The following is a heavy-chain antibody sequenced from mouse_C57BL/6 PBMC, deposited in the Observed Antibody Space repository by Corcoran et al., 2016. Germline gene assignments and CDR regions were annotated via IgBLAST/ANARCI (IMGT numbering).Heavy chain of an antibody. Sequence: QVQLKQSGAELVRPGASVKLSCKASGYTFTDYYINWVKQRPGQGLAWIARIYPGSGNTYYNEKFKGKATLTAEKSSSTAYMQLSSLTSEDSAVYFCARRGYYGSSQSYWYFDVWGTGTTVTVSS. V-gene: IGHV1-76*01. CDR3: ARRGYYGSSQSYWYFDV. D-gene: IGHD1-1*01. CDR2: IYPGSGNT. CDR1: GYTFTDYY. J-gene: IGHJ1*03.